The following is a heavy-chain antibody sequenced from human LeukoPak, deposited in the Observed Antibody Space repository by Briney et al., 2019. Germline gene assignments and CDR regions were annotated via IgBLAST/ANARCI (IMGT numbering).Heavy chain of an antibody. CDR2: IYYSGST. J-gene: IGHJ6*02. Sequence: PSETLSLTCTVSGGSVSSGSYYWSWIRQPPGKGLEWIGYIYYSGSTNYNPSLKSRVTISVDTSKNQFSLKLSSVTAADTAVYYCAREFDYGANSGLYGGNSGLYYYYGMDVWGQGTTVTVSS. CDR1: GGSVSSGSYY. CDR3: AREFDYGANSGLYGGNSGLYYYYGMDV. V-gene: IGHV4-61*01. D-gene: IGHD4-23*01.